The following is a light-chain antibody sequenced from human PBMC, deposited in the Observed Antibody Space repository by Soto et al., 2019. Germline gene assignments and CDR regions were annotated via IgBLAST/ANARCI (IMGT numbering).Light chain of an antibody. Sequence: VMTKSPATLALSPRDRATLSCRASQSVSSDLAWYQQKPVQPPRLLLYGASTRATGVPARFSGSGSGTEFTLTISSLRSEDYAVYYCQQDNNWPLTFGGGTKVDIK. CDR3: QQDNNWPLT. CDR2: GAS. J-gene: IGKJ4*01. V-gene: IGKV3-15*01. CDR1: QSVSSD.